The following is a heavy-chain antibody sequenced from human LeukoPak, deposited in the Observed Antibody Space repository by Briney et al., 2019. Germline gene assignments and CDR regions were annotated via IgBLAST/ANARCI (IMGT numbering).Heavy chain of an antibody. J-gene: IGHJ6*02. CDR3: ARVGRGLYSMDV. CDR1: GFTFSIHG. CDR2: IINSGGTI. V-gene: IGHV3-48*02. Sequence: GGSLRLSWAASGFTFSIHGMNWVRQTPGKGLEWVSYIINSGGTIYYADSVQGRFTISRDNAKNSLYLQMNSLRDEDTAVYYCARVGRGLYSMDVWGQGTTVTVSS. D-gene: IGHD3-10*01.